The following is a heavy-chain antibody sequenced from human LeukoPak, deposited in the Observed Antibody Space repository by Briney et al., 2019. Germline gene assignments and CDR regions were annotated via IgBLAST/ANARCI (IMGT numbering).Heavy chain of an antibody. CDR2: ISYDGSNK. Sequence: GRSLRLSCAASGFTFSSYGMHWVRQAPGKGLEWGAVISYDGSNKYYADSVKGRFTISRDNSKNTLYLQMNSLRAEDTAVYYCAKDFGRAVAGDPYYYYGMDVWGQGTTVTVSS. D-gene: IGHD6-19*01. V-gene: IGHV3-30*18. CDR3: AKDFGRAVAGDPYYYYGMDV. CDR1: GFTFSSYG. J-gene: IGHJ6*02.